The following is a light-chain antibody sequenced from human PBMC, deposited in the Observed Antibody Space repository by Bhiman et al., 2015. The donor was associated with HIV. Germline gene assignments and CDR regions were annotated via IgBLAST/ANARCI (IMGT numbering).Light chain of an antibody. CDR2: YDS. Sequence: SYVLTQPPSVSVAPGKTATITCGGNNIGSKSVHWYQQKPGQAPVLVIYYDSDRPSGIPERFSGSNSGNTATLTISRVEAGDEADYYCQVWHSSSDHVVFGGGTKLTVL. CDR1: NIGSKS. J-gene: IGLJ2*01. CDR3: QVWHSSSDHVV. V-gene: IGLV3-21*04.